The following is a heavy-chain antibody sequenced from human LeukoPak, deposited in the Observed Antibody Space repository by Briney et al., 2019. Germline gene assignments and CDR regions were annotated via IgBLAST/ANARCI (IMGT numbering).Heavy chain of an antibody. V-gene: IGHV3-7*01. D-gene: IGHD6-19*01. Sequence: AGGSLRLSGAASGFTVLSYWMSWVRQAPGQGLEWVVNIKQDGSEKNYVDSVKGRSTISRDNAKNSLYLQMNRLRAEDTAVYYCARDANYPYGSGWLYYWGQGTLVTVSS. CDR1: GFTVLSYW. J-gene: IGHJ4*02. CDR2: IKQDGSEK. CDR3: ARDANYPYGSGWLYY.